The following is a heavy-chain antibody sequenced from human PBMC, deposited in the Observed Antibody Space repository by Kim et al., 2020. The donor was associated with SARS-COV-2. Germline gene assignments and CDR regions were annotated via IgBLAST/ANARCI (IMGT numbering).Heavy chain of an antibody. J-gene: IGHJ4*02. CDR3: ARPPYSDYRGYYFDC. CDR1: GGSFSGYY. Sequence: SETLSLTCAVYGGSFSGYYWSWIRQPPGEGLEWIGEINDTGSTNYNPSLKSRVTISVDTSKSQFSLKLSSVTAADTAVYYCARPPYSDYRGYYFDCWGQGTLVTVSS. V-gene: IGHV4-34*01. D-gene: IGHD5-12*01. CDR2: INDTGST.